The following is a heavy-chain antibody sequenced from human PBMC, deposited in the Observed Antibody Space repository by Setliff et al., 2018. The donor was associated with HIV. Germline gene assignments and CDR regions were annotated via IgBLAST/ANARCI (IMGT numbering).Heavy chain of an antibody. CDR3: ARGWELPFYYYYYYTDV. CDR2: INHSGST. Sequence: PSETLSLTCAVYGGSFSGYYWSWIRQPPGKGLEWIGEINHSGSTNCNPSLKSRVTISVDTSKNQFSLNLSSVTAADTAVYFCARGWELPFYYYYYYTDVWGKGTTVTVS. D-gene: IGHD1-26*01. J-gene: IGHJ6*03. CDR1: GGSFSGYY. V-gene: IGHV4-34*01.